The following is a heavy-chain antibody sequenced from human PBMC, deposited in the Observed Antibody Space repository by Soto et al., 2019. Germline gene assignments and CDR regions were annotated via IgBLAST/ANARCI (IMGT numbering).Heavy chain of an antibody. J-gene: IGHJ5*02. CDR2: IYYSGST. D-gene: IGHD6-13*01. V-gene: IGHV4-39*01. CDR1: GGSISSSSYY. Sequence: PSETLSLTCTVSGGSISSSSYYWGWIRQPPGKGLEWIGSIYYSGSTYYNPSLKSRVTISVDTSKNQFSLKLSSVTAADTAVYYCARVSSSWYWFDPWGQGTLVTVSS. CDR3: ARVSSSWYWFDP.